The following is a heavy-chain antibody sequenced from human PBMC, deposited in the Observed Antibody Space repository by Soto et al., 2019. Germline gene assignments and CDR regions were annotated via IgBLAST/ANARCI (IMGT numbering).Heavy chain of an antibody. J-gene: IGHJ4*02. CDR2: IIPIFGTA. CDR1: GGTFNRNT. V-gene: IGHV1-69*13. Sequence: GASVKVSCKASGGTFNRNTISWVRQAPGQGLEWMGGIIPIFGTANYAQKFQGRVTITADESTNTAYMELSRLRSEDTVVYYCARQFDYDSSGYYYAYWGQGTLVTVSS. D-gene: IGHD3-22*01. CDR3: ARQFDYDSSGYYYAY.